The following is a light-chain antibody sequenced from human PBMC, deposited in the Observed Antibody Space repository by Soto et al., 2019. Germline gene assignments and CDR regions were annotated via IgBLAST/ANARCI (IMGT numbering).Light chain of an antibody. CDR3: CSYVGSPGV. J-gene: IGLJ1*01. V-gene: IGLV2-23*02. CDR2: EVT. Sequence: QSALTQPASVSGSPGQSITISWTGTTSNVGSYNLVSWYQQHPGKAPKLMIYEVTKRPSGVSDRFSGSKSGNTASLTISGLQAEDEADYYCCSYVGSPGVFGAGTKLTVL. CDR1: TSNVGSYNL.